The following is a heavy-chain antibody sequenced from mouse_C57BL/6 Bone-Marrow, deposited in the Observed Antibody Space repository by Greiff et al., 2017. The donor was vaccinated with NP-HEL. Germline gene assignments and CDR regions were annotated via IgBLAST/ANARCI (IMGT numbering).Heavy chain of an antibody. D-gene: IGHD2-4*01. CDR2: ISSGSSTI. Sequence: EVHLVESGGGLVKPGGSLKLSCAASGFTFSDYGMHWVRPAPEKGLEWVAYISSGSSTIYYADTVKGRFTISRDNAKNTLFLQMTSLRSEDTAMYYCARGNYYDYEAWFAYWGQGTLVTVSA. J-gene: IGHJ3*01. CDR3: ARGNYYDYEAWFAY. CDR1: GFTFSDYG. V-gene: IGHV5-17*01.